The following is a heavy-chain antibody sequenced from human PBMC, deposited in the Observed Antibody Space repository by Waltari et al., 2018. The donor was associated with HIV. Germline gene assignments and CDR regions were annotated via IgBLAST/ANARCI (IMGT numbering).Heavy chain of an antibody. CDR2: ISSSSSTI. V-gene: IGHV3-48*01. Sequence: EVQLVESGGGLVQPGGSLRLSCAASGFTFRSYSMNWVRQAPGKGLEWVSYISSSSSTIYYADSVKGRFTISRDNAKNSLYLQMNSLRAEDTAVYYCARGRLAAAGFWGQGTMVTVSS. CDR1: GFTFRSYS. CDR3: ARGRLAAAGF. D-gene: IGHD6-13*01. J-gene: IGHJ3*01.